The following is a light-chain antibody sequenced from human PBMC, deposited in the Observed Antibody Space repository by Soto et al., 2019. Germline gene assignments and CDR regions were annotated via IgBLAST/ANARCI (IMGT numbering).Light chain of an antibody. V-gene: IGKV1-9*01. CDR2: AAS. CDR3: QQLNSYPPL. J-gene: IGKJ5*01. CDR1: QTISSW. Sequence: DIQMTQSPSTLSGSVGDRVTITWRASQTISSWLAWYQQKPGKAPKLLIYAASTLQSGVPSRFSGSGSGTEFTLTISSLQPEDFATYYCQQLNSYPPLFGQGARREIK.